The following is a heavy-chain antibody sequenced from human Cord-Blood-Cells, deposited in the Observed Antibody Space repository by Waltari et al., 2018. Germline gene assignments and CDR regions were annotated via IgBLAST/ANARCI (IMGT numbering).Heavy chain of an antibody. CDR2: IKHSGST. V-gene: IGHV4-34*01. Sequence: QVQLQQWGAGLLKPSETLSLTCAVYGGSFSGYYRRWIRQPPGKGVEGIGEIKHSGSTNYHPSLKSPVTISVDPSKDQFSLKLSSVTAADPAVYYRARLGMGGDYWGQGTLVTVS. CDR1: GGSFSGYY. CDR3: ARLGMGGDY. J-gene: IGHJ4*02. D-gene: IGHD7-27*01.